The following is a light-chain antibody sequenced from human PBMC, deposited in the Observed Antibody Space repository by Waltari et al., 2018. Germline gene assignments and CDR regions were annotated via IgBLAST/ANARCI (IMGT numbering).Light chain of an antibody. V-gene: IGLV1-40*01. J-gene: IGLJ2*01. CDR2: GTN. CDR3: QSYDTTLSVV. Sequence: QSVLTQPPSVSGAPGQRVSISCTGRTSNLGAGSDVHWYQQGPGKAPKLIIYGTNTRPLGVPDRFFGSQYGTSASLAIIGLQAEDEGDYYCQSYDTTLSVVFGGGTKLTVL. CDR1: TSNLGAGSD.